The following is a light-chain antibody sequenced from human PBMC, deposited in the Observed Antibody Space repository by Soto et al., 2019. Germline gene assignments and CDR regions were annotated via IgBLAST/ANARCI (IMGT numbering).Light chain of an antibody. V-gene: IGKV1-9*01. J-gene: IGKJ2*01. CDR1: YDISSS. CDR3: QQLSHYPYT. CDR2: DSS. Sequence: DIQLTQSPSFLSASVEDRVTISCRGSYDISSSLAWYQQEPGKPPKLLIYDSSTSQTGAPSRFAGSRSGRKVTLTISDLQFGDFPTYFCQQLSHYPYTFGQGTNVDIK.